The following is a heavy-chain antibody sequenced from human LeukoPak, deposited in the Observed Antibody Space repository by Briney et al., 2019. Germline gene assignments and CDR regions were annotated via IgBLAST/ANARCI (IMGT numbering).Heavy chain of an antibody. Sequence: ASVKVSCKVSGDTLTELSMHWVRQAPGKGLEWMGGFDPEDGETIYAQKFQGRVTMTEDTSTDTAYMELSSLRSEDTAVYYCATPKTYSSSSFNFDYWGQGTLVTVSS. CDR1: GDTLTELS. CDR2: FDPEDGET. J-gene: IGHJ4*02. CDR3: ATPKTYSSSSFNFDY. D-gene: IGHD6-6*01. V-gene: IGHV1-24*01.